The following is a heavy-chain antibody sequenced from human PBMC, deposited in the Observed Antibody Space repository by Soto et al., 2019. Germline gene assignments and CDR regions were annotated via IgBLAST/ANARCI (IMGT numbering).Heavy chain of an antibody. D-gene: IGHD2-15*01. V-gene: IGHV4-31*03. CDR1: GGYISSGGYY. J-gene: IGHJ6*03. Sequence: QVQLQESGPGLVKPSQTLSLTCTVSGGYISSGGYYWSWIRQHPGKGLEWIGYIYYSGRTYYNPSLTIRVTISVDTSKIQFSLKLSSVTAADTSVYYCARIRIEDYSYMDVWGKGTTVTVSS. CDR3: ARIRIEDYSYMDV. CDR2: IYYSGRT.